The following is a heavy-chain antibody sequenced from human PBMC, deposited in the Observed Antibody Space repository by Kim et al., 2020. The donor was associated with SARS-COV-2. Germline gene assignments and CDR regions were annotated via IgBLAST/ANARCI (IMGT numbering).Heavy chain of an antibody. J-gene: IGHJ4*02. D-gene: IGHD1-26*01. V-gene: IGHV3-48*04. CDR3: AREQWELPYFDY. Sequence: YNADSVNGRFTITRDNAKTSLYLQMNSLRAEDTAVYYCAREQWELPYFDYWGQGTLVTVSS.